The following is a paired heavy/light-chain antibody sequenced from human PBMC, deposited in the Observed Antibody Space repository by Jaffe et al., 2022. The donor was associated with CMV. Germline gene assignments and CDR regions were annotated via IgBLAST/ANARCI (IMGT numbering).Light chain of an antibody. Sequence: DIQMTQSPSSLSASVGDRVTITCRASQSISSYLNWYQQKPGKAPKLLIYAASSLQSGVPSRFSGSGSGTDFTLTISSLQPEDFATYYCQQSYSTPQLTFGGGTKVEIK. J-gene: IGKJ4*01. CDR1: QSISSY. CDR2: AAS. V-gene: IGKV1-39*01. CDR3: QQSYSTPQLT.
Heavy chain of an antibody. D-gene: IGHD6-19*01. V-gene: IGHV3-74*01. CDR1: GFTFSSYW. Sequence: EVQLVESGGGLVQPGGSLRLSCAASGFTFSSYWMHWVRQAPGKGLVWVSRINSDGSSTSYADSVKGRFTISRDNAKNTLYLQMNSLRAEDTAVYYCARDAPIYSSGWYYNYYYYYMDVWGKGTTVTVSS. CDR2: INSDGSST. J-gene: IGHJ6*03. CDR3: ARDAPIYSSGWYYNYYYYYMDV.